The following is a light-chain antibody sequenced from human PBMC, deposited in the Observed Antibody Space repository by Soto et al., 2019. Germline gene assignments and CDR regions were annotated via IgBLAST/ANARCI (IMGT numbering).Light chain of an antibody. J-gene: IGKJ3*01. Sequence: EIVLTQSPATLSLSPGERATLSCRASQSVSSYLAWYQQKPGQAPSLLIYDASNRATGIPARLSGSGSGTDVTLPISSIEPEDFAVYYCQQRSNWPPIFTFGPGTKVDIK. CDR1: QSVSSY. V-gene: IGKV3-11*01. CDR3: QQRSNWPPIFT. CDR2: DAS.